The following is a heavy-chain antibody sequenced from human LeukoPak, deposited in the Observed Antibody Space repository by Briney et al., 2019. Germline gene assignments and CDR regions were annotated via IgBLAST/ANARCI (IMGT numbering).Heavy chain of an antibody. CDR3: ARDRQKDEIFDY. CDR1: GGTFSSYA. Sequence: ASVKVSCKASGGTFSSYAISWVRQAPGQGLEWMGRIIPILGIANYAQKFQGRVTITADKSTSTAYMELSSLGSEDTAVYYCARDRQKDEIFDYWGQGTLVTVSS. CDR2: IIPILGIA. V-gene: IGHV1-69*04. J-gene: IGHJ4*02.